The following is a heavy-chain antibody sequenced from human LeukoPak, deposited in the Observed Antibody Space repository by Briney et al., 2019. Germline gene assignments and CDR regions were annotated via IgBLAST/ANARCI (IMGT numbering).Heavy chain of an antibody. V-gene: IGHV3-48*03. CDR3: ARDRGYFDY. CDR1: GFTFSSYE. Sequence: GGSLRLSCAASGFTFSSYEMNWVRQAPGKWLEWVSYISSSGTTIYYADSVKGRFTISRDNAKNSLYLQMNSLRAEDTAVYYCARDRGYFDYWGQGTLVTVSS. J-gene: IGHJ4*02. CDR2: ISSSGTTI. D-gene: IGHD2-15*01.